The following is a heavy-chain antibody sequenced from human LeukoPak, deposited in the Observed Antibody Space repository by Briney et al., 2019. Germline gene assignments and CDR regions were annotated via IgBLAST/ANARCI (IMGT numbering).Heavy chain of an antibody. J-gene: IGHJ4*02. Sequence: GGSLRLSCAASGFTFSSYWMHWVRQAPGKGLVWVSRINSDGSSVTYADSVKGRFTISRDNAKNTLYLQMNSLRVEDTTVYYCAREGRVSGYDFDCWGQGTLVTVSS. D-gene: IGHD5-12*01. CDR2: INSDGSSV. CDR3: AREGRVSGYDFDC. CDR1: GFTFSSYW. V-gene: IGHV3-74*03.